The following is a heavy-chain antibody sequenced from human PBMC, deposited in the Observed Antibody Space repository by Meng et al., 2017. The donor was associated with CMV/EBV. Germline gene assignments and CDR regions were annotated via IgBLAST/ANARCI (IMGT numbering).Heavy chain of an antibody. CDR1: GGSISSYY. V-gene: IGHV4-59*01. J-gene: IGHJ6*02. CDR3: ARERVLYYDILTGWLGYYGMDV. CDR2: IYYSGST. Sequence: GSLRLSCTVSGGSISSYYWSLIRQPPGKGLEWIGYIYYSGSTNYNPSLKSRVTISVDTSKNQFSLKLSSVTAADTAVYYCARERVLYYDILTGWLGYYGMDVWGQGTTVTVSS. D-gene: IGHD3-9*01.